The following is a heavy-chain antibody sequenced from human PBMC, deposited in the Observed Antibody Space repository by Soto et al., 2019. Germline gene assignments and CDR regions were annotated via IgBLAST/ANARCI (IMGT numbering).Heavy chain of an antibody. J-gene: IGHJ5*02. CDR1: GYTFTSYA. CDR3: ARFTSDSIAVADWFDH. V-gene: IGHV1-3*01. CDR2: INAGNGNT. Sequence: SVKVSCKASGYTFTSYAMHWVRQAPGQRLEWMGWINAGNGNTKYSQKFQGRVTITRDTSASTAYMELSSLRSEDTAVYYCARFTSDSIAVADWFDHWAQGTMVPVSS. D-gene: IGHD6-19*01.